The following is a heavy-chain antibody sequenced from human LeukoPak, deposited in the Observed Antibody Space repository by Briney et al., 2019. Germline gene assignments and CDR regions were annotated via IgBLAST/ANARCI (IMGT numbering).Heavy chain of an antibody. D-gene: IGHD2-15*01. CDR2: ISGSGGST. CDR3: AKARYCSGGSCYSDY. V-gene: IGHV3-23*01. Sequence: PGGSLRLSCAASGFTLSSYAMSGVRQAPGKGLEWVSAISGSGGSTYYADSVKGRFTISRDNSKNTLYLQMNSLRAEDTAVYYCAKARYCSGGSCYSDYWGQGTLVTVSS. J-gene: IGHJ4*02. CDR1: GFTLSSYA.